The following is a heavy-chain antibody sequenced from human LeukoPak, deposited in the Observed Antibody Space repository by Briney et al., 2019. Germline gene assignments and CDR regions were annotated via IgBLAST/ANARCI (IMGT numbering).Heavy chain of an antibody. V-gene: IGHV3-11*06. CDR2: ISRSSSYT. CDR1: GFTFRDYN. J-gene: IGHJ4*02. D-gene: IGHD6-19*01. CDR3: GRNPGGYNSGWYVDN. Sequence: GGSLRLSCAASGFTFRDYNMSWIRQAPGKGLEWVSYISRSSSYTNYADSVKGRFTISRDNAKHSLHLQMNSLRAEDTAVYYCGRNPGGYNSGWYVDNWGRGTLVTVSS.